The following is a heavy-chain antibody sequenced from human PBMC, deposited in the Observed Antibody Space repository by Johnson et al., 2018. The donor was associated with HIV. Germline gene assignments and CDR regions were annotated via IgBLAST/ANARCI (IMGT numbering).Heavy chain of an antibody. CDR1: GFTFDDYA. J-gene: IGHJ3*02. CDR2: ISYDGSNK. V-gene: IGHV3-30*04. CDR3: ASSTVMMTDDAFDI. Sequence: VQLVESGGVVVQPGGSLRLSCAASGFTFDDYAMHWVRQAPGKGLEWVAVISYDGSNKYYADSVKGRFTISRDNAKNSMYLQMNTLNAEDTAVYYCASSTVMMTDDAFDIWGQGTMVTVSS. D-gene: IGHD4-11*01.